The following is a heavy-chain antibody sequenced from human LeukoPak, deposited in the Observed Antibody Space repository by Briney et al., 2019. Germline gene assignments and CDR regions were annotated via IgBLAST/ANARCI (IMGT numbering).Heavy chain of an antibody. CDR3: ARVEYSSSFDY. V-gene: IGHV4-59*01. Sequence: TSETLSLTCTVSGGSISSYYWSWIRQPPGKGLEWIGYIYYSGSTIYNPSLKSRVTISVDTSKNQFSLKLSSVTAADTAVYYCARVEYSSSFDYWGQGTLVAVSS. CDR1: GGSISSYY. D-gene: IGHD6-6*01. J-gene: IGHJ4*02. CDR2: IYYSGST.